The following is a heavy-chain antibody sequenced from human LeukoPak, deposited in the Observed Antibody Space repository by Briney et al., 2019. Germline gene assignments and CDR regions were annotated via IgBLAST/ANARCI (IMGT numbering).Heavy chain of an antibody. CDR2: IYSGGST. CDR1: GFTFSSYG. CDR3: ASAWRYYYGMDV. Sequence: GGSLRLSCAASGFTFSSYGMHWVRQAPGKGLEWVSVIYSGGSTYYADSVKGRFTISRDNSKNTLYLQMNSLRAEDTAVYYCASAWRYYYGMDVWGQGTTVTVSS. J-gene: IGHJ6*02. D-gene: IGHD5-24*01. V-gene: IGHV3-NL1*01.